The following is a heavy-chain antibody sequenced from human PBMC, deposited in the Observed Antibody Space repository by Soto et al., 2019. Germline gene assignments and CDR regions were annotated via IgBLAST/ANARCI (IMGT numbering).Heavy chain of an antibody. CDR2: IYHSGST. V-gene: IGHV4-59*02. CDR1: GGSVSNND. Sequence: LETLSLTCSVSGGSVSNNDWTWIRQFPGKGLEWIGYIYHSGSTNYNYSPSLKSRLTISVDTSKNQLSLKLKSVTAADTAVYYCARGLGFFDYWGPGSLVTVSS. D-gene: IGHD3-16*01. J-gene: IGHJ4*02. CDR3: ARGLGFFDY.